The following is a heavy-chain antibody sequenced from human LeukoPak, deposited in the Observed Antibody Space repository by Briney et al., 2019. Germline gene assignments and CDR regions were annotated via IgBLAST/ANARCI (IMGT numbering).Heavy chain of an antibody. CDR3: ARDQMVGRDYVWGSYRPDAFDI. Sequence: GGSLRLSCAASGFTVSSNYMSWVRQAPGKGLEWVSVIYSGGSTYYADSVKGRFTISRDNSKNTLYLQMNSLRAEDTPVYYCARDQMVGRDYVWGSYRPDAFDIWGQGTMVTVSS. CDR1: GFTVSSNY. V-gene: IGHV3-53*01. J-gene: IGHJ3*02. D-gene: IGHD3-16*02. CDR2: IYSGGST.